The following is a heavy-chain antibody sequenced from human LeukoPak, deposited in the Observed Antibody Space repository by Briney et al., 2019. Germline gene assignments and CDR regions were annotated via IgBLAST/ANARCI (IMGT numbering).Heavy chain of an antibody. Sequence: PSETLSLTCTVSGGSLSSSSYYWGWIRQPPGKGLEWIGSIYYSGSTYYNPSLKSRVTISVDTSKNQFSLKLSSVTAADTAVYYCARVSFTYGPLDSWGPGILVTVSS. CDR3: ARVSFTYGPLDS. J-gene: IGHJ4*02. V-gene: IGHV4-39*07. CDR2: IYYSGST. CDR1: GGSLSSSSYY. D-gene: IGHD4-17*01.